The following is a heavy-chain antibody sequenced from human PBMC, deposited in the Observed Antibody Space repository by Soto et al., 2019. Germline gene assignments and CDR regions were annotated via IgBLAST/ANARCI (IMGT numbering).Heavy chain of an antibody. CDR1: GGSISSYY. CDR2: IYYSGST. CDR3: ARGQQLADY. D-gene: IGHD6-13*01. J-gene: IGHJ4*02. Sequence: QVQLQESGPGLVKPSETLSLTCTVSGGSISSYYWSWIRQPPGKGLEWIGYIYYSGSTNYNPSLTSRVTISVDTSKNQFSLKLSSVTAADTAVYYCARGQQLADYWGQGTLVTVSS. V-gene: IGHV4-59*01.